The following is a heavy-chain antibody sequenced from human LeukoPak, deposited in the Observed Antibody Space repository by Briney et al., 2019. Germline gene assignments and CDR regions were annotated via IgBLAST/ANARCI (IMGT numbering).Heavy chain of an antibody. Sequence: GGSLRLSCAASGFTFSSYAMSWVRQAPGKGLEWVSAISGSGGSTYYADSVKGRFTISRDNSKNTLYLQMNSLRAEDTAVYYCAKEGDIVVVVAAAAPNWFDPWGQGTLVTVSS. J-gene: IGHJ5*02. V-gene: IGHV3-23*01. CDR1: GFTFSSYA. CDR2: ISGSGGST. CDR3: AKEGDIVVVVAAAAPNWFDP. D-gene: IGHD2-15*01.